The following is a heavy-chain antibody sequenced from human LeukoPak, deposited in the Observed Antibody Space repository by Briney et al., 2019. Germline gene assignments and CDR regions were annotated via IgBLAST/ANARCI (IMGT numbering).Heavy chain of an antibody. CDR2: IYPGDSDT. D-gene: IGHD6-13*01. Sequence: GESLKISCKGSGYSFTSYWIGWVRQMPGKGLEWMGIIYPGDSDTRYSPSFQGQVTISADKSISTAYLQWSSLKASDTAMYYCARRIAAAGTSPGMDVWGQGTTDTVSS. CDR1: GYSFTSYW. CDR3: ARRIAAAGTSPGMDV. V-gene: IGHV5-51*01. J-gene: IGHJ6*02.